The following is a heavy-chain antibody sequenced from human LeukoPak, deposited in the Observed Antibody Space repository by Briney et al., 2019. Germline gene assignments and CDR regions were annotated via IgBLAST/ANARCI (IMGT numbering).Heavy chain of an antibody. CDR3: ARHYGLGSYYSGFEY. CDR2: IYYSGST. D-gene: IGHD3-10*01. V-gene: IGHV4-39*01. CDR1: VGSISSSSYY. J-gene: IGHJ4*02. Sequence: SETLALTCTVSVGSISSSSYYWGWIRQPPGKGLEWIGSIYYSGSTYYNPSLKSRVTISVDTSKNQFSLKLSSVTAADTAVYYCARHYGLGSYYSGFEYRGKGTLVTVSS.